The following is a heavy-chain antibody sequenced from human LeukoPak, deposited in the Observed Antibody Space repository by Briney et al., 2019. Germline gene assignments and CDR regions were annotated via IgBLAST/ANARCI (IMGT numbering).Heavy chain of an antibody. J-gene: IGHJ4*02. CDR1: GGSISSYY. V-gene: IGHV4-59*01. CDR3: ARDTDY. CDR2: IYYSGST. Sequence: SETLSLTCTVSGGSISSYYWSWIRQPPGKGLEWIGYIYYSGSTNYNPSLKSRVTISVDTSKNQFSLKLSSVTAADTAVYYCARDTDYWGQGTLVTVSS.